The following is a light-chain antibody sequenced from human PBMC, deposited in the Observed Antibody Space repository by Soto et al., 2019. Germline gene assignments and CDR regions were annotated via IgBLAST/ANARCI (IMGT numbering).Light chain of an antibody. CDR3: QQSFTTPPYT. Sequence: DVQMTQSPSSLSASIGDRVTITCRSSQIISTYLNWYQQKPGESPKLLISAASTLRSGVPSRFXGSGSGTDFTLTINSLQPEDFATYYCQQSFTTPPYTFGQGTKLEL. J-gene: IGKJ2*01. V-gene: IGKV1-39*01. CDR1: QIISTY. CDR2: AAS.